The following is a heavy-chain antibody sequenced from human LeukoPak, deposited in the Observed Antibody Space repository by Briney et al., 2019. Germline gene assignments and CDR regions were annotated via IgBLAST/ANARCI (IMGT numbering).Heavy chain of an antibody. J-gene: IGHJ4*02. D-gene: IGHD2-21*01. V-gene: IGHV1-18*01. Sequence: GASVKVSRKASGYTFTSYGISWVRQAPGQGLEWMGWISAYNGNTNYAQKLQGRVTMTTDTSTSTAYMELRSLRSDDTAVYYCARDGVAYCGGDCCSDYWGQGTLVTVSS. CDR1: GYTFTSYG. CDR3: ARDGVAYCGGDCCSDY. CDR2: ISAYNGNT.